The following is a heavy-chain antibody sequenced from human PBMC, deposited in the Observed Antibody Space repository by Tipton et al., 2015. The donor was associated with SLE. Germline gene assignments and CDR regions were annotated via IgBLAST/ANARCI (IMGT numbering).Heavy chain of an antibody. Sequence: TLSLTCTVSGGSISSYYWSWIRQPPGKGLEWIGSIYHSGSTYYNPSLKSRVTISVGTSKNQFSLKLSSVTAADTAVYYCARDGPIFWSGYYTEAFDIWGQGTMVTVSS. V-gene: IGHV4-59*12. CDR2: IYHSGST. J-gene: IGHJ3*02. CDR1: GGSISSYY. CDR3: ARDGPIFWSGYYTEAFDI. D-gene: IGHD3-3*01.